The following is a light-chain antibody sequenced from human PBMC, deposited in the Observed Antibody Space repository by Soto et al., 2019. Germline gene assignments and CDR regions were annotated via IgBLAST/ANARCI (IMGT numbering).Light chain of an antibody. CDR3: QQSYSTPRT. CDR2: KAS. Sequence: DIQMTQSPSTLSGSVGDRVTITCRASQTISSWLAWYQQKPGKAPKLLIYKASTLKSGVPSRFSGSGSGTDFTLTISSLQPEDFATYHCQQSYSTPRTFGQGTKVDIK. J-gene: IGKJ1*01. V-gene: IGKV1-5*03. CDR1: QTISSW.